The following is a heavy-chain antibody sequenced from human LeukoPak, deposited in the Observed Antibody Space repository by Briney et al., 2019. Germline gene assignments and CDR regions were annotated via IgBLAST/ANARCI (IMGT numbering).Heavy chain of an antibody. CDR1: GFTVSSNY. J-gene: IGHJ4*02. CDR3: ARGWWELHPIDFDY. CDR2: IYSGGST. V-gene: IGHV3-66*01. D-gene: IGHD1-26*01. Sequence: GGSLRLSCAASGFTVSSNYMSWVRQAPGKGLEWVSVIYSGGSTYYADSVKGRFTISRDNSKNTLYLQMNSLRAEDTAVYYCARGWWELHPIDFDYWGQGTLVTVSS.